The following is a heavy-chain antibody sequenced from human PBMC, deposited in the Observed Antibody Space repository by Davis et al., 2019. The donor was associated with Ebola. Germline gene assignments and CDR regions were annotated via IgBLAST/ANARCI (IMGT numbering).Heavy chain of an antibody. CDR3: AKDRSSAAYYFDD. CDR1: GFTVGSYY. D-gene: IGHD6-13*01. V-gene: IGHV3-53*05. J-gene: IGHJ4*02. CDR2: IHNDGRT. Sequence: PGGSLRLSCAASGFTVGSYYGNWVRQAPGKGLEWVSVIHNDGRTFYADSVKGRFTISRDTSQNMFYLQMNSLRAEDTAFYYCAKDRSSAAYYFDDWGQGTLVTVSS.